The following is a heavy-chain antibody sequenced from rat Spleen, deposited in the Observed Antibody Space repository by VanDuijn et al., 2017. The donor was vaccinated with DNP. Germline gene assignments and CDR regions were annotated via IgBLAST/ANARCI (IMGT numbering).Heavy chain of an antibody. J-gene: IGHJ2*01. CDR3: ARWSRYFDY. CDR2: INYSGAT. Sequence: EVQLQESGPGLVKSSQSLSLTCSVTGHSITSNYWAWIRKFPGNKMEWMGYINYSGATAYNPSLKSRISLTRDTSKNQFFLQLNSVTTEDTATYYCARWSRYFDYWGQGVMVTVSS. CDR1: GHSITSNY. V-gene: IGHV3-1*01.